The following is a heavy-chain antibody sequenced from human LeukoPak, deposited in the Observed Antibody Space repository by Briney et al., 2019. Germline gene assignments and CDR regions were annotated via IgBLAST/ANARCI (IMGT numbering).Heavy chain of an antibody. V-gene: IGHV4-59*08. CDR2: IYYSGST. J-gene: IGHJ4*02. CDR1: GGSISSYY. D-gene: IGHD6-19*01. Sequence: SETLSLTCTVSGGSISSYYWSWIRQPPGKGLEWIGYIYYSGSTNCNPSLKSRVTISVDTSKNQFSLKLSSVTAADTAVYYCARHLSGWYGLEYYFDYWGQGTLVTVSS. CDR3: ARHLSGWYGLEYYFDY.